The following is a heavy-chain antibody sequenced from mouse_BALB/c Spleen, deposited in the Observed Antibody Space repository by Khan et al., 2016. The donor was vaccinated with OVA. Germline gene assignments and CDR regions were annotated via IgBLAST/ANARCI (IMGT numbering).Heavy chain of an antibody. CDR1: GYTLTNYV. V-gene: IGHV9-3-1*01. CDR3: VRCHGGY. J-gene: IGHJ2*01. D-gene: IGHD6-1*01. CDR2: INTYTGEP. Sequence: QVQLQQSGPELKKPGETVKISCKASGYTLTNYVMNWVKQSPGKGLKWMGWINTYTGEPTYADDFKGRFAFSLETSASNAYLQINSLKNEDTATXFCVRCHGGYWGQGTTLTVSS.